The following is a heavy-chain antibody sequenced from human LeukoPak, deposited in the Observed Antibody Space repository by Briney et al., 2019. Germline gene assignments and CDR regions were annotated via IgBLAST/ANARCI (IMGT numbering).Heavy chain of an antibody. J-gene: IGHJ5*02. Sequence: KASETLSLTCTVSGGSISSGSYYWSWIRQPAGKGLEWIGRIYTSGSTNYNPSLKSRVTISVDTSKNQFSLKLSSVTAADTAVYYCARDHGYYDILTGFANWFDPWGQGTLVTVSS. V-gene: IGHV4-61*02. D-gene: IGHD3-9*01. CDR2: IYTSGST. CDR3: ARDHGYYDILTGFANWFDP. CDR1: GGSISSGSYY.